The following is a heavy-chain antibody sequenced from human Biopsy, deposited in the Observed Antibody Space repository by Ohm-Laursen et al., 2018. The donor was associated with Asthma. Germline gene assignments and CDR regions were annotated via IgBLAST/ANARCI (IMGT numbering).Heavy chain of an antibody. CDR2: ISSDGHNK. J-gene: IGHJ3*02. CDR3: ARESGQDSGGTGAFDR. CDR1: GFVFSQSD. V-gene: IGHV3-30*03. Sequence: SLRLSCAASGFVFSQSDIHWVRQAPGKGLEWVALISSDGHNKYYKDSVKGRFTISRDNSKLRLYLEINSLRVEDSAVYYCARESGQDSGGTGAFDRWGRGIMVAVSS. D-gene: IGHD4-23*01.